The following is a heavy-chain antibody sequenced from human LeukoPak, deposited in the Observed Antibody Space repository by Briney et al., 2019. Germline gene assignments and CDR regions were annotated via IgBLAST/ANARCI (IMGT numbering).Heavy chain of an antibody. J-gene: IGHJ4*02. V-gene: IGHV1-2*02. Sequence: ASVKVSCKASGYTFSCTGWYLYWLRQAPGQGLECMGWIYPYTGATHYAQKFQGRVAMTRDTSISTAYMELSRLRPDDTAVYSCARDGPAQMVDFDYWGQGTLVTVSS. CDR1: GYTFSCTGWY. D-gene: IGHD3-10*01. CDR3: ARDGPAQMVDFDY. CDR2: IYPYTGAT.